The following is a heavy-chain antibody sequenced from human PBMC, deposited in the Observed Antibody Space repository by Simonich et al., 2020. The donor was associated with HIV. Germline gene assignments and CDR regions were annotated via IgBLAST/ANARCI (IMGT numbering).Heavy chain of an antibody. D-gene: IGHD3-16*01. CDR2: ISYDGSNK. Sequence: QVQLVESGGGVVQPGRSLRLSCAASGFTFSIYAMPWVRQAPGKGLEWVAVISYDGSNKYYADSVKGRFTISRDNSKNTLYLQMNSLRAEDTAVYYCASGGSISSVWADDYWGQGTLVTVSS. CDR3: ASGGSISSVWADDY. V-gene: IGHV3-30*07. J-gene: IGHJ4*02. CDR1: GFTFSIYA.